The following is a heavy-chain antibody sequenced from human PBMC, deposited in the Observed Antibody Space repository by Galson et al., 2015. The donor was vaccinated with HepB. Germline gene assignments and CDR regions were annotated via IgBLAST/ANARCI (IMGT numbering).Heavy chain of an antibody. V-gene: IGHV4-39*01. J-gene: IGHJ6*02. CDR3: ARNYVVVIPAIILGGMDV. CDR1: GGSISSSSYY. CDR2: TSYSGST. D-gene: IGHD2-2*01. Sequence: SETLSLTCTVSGGSISSSSYYWGWIRQPPGKGLEWIGSTSYSGSTYYNPSLKSRVTISVDTSKNQFSLNLSSVTAADTAVYYCARNYVVVIPAIILGGMDVWGLGTTVTVSS.